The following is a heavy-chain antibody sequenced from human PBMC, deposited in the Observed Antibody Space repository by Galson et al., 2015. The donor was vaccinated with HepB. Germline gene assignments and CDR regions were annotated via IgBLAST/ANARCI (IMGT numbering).Heavy chain of an antibody. V-gene: IGHV3-23*01. J-gene: IGHJ3*01. Sequence: SLRLSCAASGFTFSSYDMSWVRQAPGKGLEWVSGISGGGGDTYCADSVRGRFMISRDNSKNMLYVQMNSLRPEDTAVYYCAKAYWTHAAFHVWGQGTVVTVS. CDR1: GFTFSSYD. CDR3: AKAYWTHAAFHV. CDR2: ISGGGGDT. D-gene: IGHD2-21*01.